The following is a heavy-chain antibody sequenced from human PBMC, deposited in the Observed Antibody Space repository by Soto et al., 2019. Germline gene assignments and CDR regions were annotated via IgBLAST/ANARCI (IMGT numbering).Heavy chain of an antibody. Sequence: QVQLQESGPGLVKPSQTLSLTCTVSGGSISSGGYYWSWIRQHPGKGLEWIGYIYYSGSTYYNPSLKGRVTISVDTSKNQFSLKLSSVTAADTAVYYCARHNYDSSGTAVDVWGQGTTVTVSS. J-gene: IGHJ6*02. D-gene: IGHD3-22*01. CDR3: ARHNYDSSGTAVDV. CDR1: GGSISSGGYY. CDR2: IYYSGST. V-gene: IGHV4-31*03.